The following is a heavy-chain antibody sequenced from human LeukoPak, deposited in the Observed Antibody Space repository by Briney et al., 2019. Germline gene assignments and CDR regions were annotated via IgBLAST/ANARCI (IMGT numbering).Heavy chain of an antibody. CDR1: GFTFSNYE. CDR3: ARGGDGGVYRFDY. J-gene: IGHJ4*02. D-gene: IGHD3-16*02. V-gene: IGHV3-48*03. Sequence: PGGSLRLSCAASGFTFSNYEMIWVRQAPGKGLEWLSYISSSGDRSLYADAVRGRATISRDNAKNSLYLQMNSLSTEDTAVYFCARGGDGGVYRFDYGGRGPGAPVS. CDR2: ISSSGDRS.